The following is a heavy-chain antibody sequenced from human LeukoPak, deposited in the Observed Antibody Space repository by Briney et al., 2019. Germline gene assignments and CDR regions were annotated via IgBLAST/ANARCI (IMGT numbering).Heavy chain of an antibody. CDR1: GCTFDDFT. CDR3: ARELHYMDV. J-gene: IGHJ6*03. V-gene: IGHV3-43*01. CDR2: ITWDGGTT. D-gene: IGHD1-7*01. Sequence: GGSLRVSCAASGCTFDDFTMHWVRQAPGKGLEWVSLITWDGGTTYYADSVKGRFTISRDNSENSLYLQMNSLRIGDTALYYCARELHYMDVWGKGTTVTVSS.